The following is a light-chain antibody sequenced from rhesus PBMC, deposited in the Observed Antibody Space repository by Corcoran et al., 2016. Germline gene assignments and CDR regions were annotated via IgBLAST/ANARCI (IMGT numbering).Light chain of an antibody. J-gene: IGKJ4*01. CDR1: QDIHNN. V-gene: IGKV1S17*01. Sequence: DIQMTQSPSSLSASVGDRVTITCQASQDIHNNLAWYQQKPGKVPKPLIYAASPLQSGVPSRFSGSGSGTGFTLSITSLQPEDFATYYCQQGYDTPFTFGGGTKVERK. CDR2: AAS. CDR3: QQGYDTPFT.